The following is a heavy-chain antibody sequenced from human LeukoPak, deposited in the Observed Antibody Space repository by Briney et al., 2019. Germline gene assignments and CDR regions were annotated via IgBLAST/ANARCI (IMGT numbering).Heavy chain of an antibody. V-gene: IGHV1-18*04. D-gene: IGHD3-22*01. CDR3: ARDSSSGYYP. CDR1: GYTFTSYY. J-gene: IGHJ5*02. Sequence: GASVKVSCKASGYTFTSYYMHWVRQAPGQGLEWMGWISAYNGNTNYARKLQGRVTMTTDTSTSTAYMELRSLRSDDTAVYYCARDSSSGYYPWGQGTLVTVSS. CDR2: ISAYNGNT.